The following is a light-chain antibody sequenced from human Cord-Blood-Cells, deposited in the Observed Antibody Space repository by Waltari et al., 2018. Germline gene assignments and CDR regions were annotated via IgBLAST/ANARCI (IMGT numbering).Light chain of an antibody. J-gene: IGLJ3*02. CDR3: QSYDSSLSVWV. Sequence: QSVLTQPPSVSGAPGQRVTISCTGSSSNIGAGYDVHWYQQLPGTAPHLLIYGNSNRPSGVPDRFSGSKSGTSASLAITGLQAEDEADYYCQSYDSSLSVWVFGGGTKLTVL. CDR2: GNS. CDR1: SSNIGAGYD. V-gene: IGLV1-40*01.